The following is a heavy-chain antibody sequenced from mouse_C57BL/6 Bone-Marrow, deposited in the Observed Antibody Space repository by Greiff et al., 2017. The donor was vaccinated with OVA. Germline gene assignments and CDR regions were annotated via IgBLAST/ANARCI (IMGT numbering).Heavy chain of an antibody. CDR2: IDPENGDT. CDR1: GFNIKDDY. J-gene: IGHJ1*03. V-gene: IGHV14-4*01. D-gene: IGHD1-1*01. Sequence: EVQLQQSGAELVRPGASVKLSCTASGFNIKDDYMHWVKQRPEQGLEWIGWIDPENGDTEYASKFQGKATITADTSSNTAYLQLSSLTSEDTAVYYCTTGPNYCGSSTGYFDVWGTGTTVTVSS. CDR3: TTGPNYCGSSTGYFDV.